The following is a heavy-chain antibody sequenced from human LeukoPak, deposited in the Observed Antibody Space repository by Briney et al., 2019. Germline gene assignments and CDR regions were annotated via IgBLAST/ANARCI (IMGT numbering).Heavy chain of an antibody. CDR1: GYTFTGYY. V-gene: IGHV1-2*02. Sequence: ASVKVSCKASGYTFTGYYMHWVRQAPGQGLEWMGWINPNSGGTNYAQKFQGRVTMTRDTSISTAYMELSRLRSDDAAVYYCASISGSGSYSNDYWGQGTLVTVSS. J-gene: IGHJ4*02. D-gene: IGHD3-10*01. CDR2: INPNSGGT. CDR3: ASISGSGSYSNDY.